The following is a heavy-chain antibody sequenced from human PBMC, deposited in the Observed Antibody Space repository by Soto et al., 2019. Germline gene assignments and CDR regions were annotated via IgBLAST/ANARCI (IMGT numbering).Heavy chain of an antibody. CDR3: ASEVFGASFTYYYYYGMDV. CDR2: IYYSGST. CDR1: GGSISSSSYY. V-gene: IGHV4-39*01. D-gene: IGHD3-3*01. Sequence: SETLSLTCTVSGGSISSSSYYWGWIRQPPGKGLEWIGSIYYSGSTYYNPSLKSQVTISVDTSKNQFSLKLSSVTAADTAVYYCASEVFGASFTYYYYYGMDVWGQGTTVTVSS. J-gene: IGHJ6*02.